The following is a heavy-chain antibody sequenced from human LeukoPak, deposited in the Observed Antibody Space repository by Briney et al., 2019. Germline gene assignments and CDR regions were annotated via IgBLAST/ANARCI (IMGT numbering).Heavy chain of an antibody. CDR3: AELGITMIGGV. CDR2: IYSGGIT. Sequence: GGSLRLSCAASGFAFSNYAMNWVRQAPGRGLEWVSVIYSGGITYYADSVKGRFTVSRDNSKNTVYLKMNSLRAEDTAVYYCAELGITMIGGVWGKGTTVTISS. CDR1: GFAFSNYA. J-gene: IGHJ6*04. D-gene: IGHD3-10*02. V-gene: IGHV3-66*01.